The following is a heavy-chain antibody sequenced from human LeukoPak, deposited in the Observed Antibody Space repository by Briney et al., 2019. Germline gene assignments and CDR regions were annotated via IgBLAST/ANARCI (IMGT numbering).Heavy chain of an antibody. J-gene: IGHJ6*02. Sequence: ASVKVSCKASGYTFTGYYMHWVRQAPGQGLEWMGWINPNSGGTNYAQKFQGRVTMTRDTSISTAYMELSRLRSDDTAVYYCARLRDDFWSGRYGMDVWGQGTTVTVSS. CDR2: INPNSGGT. CDR1: GYTFTGYY. V-gene: IGHV1-2*02. CDR3: ARLRDDFWSGRYGMDV. D-gene: IGHD3-3*01.